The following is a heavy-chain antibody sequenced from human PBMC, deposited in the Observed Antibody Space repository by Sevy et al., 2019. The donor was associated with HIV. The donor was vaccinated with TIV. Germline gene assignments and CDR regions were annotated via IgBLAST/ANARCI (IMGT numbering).Heavy chain of an antibody. CDR1: GFTFSSYG. D-gene: IGHD3-10*01. V-gene: IGHV3-30*18. CDR3: AKDLRDLLWFGDLTSNPLDY. Sequence: GGSLRLSCAASGFTFSSYGMHWVRQAPGKGLEWVAVISYDGSNKYYADSVKGRFTISRDNSKNTLYLQMNSLRAEDTAVYYCAKDLRDLLWFGDLTSNPLDYWGQGTLVTVSS. CDR2: ISYDGSNK. J-gene: IGHJ4*02.